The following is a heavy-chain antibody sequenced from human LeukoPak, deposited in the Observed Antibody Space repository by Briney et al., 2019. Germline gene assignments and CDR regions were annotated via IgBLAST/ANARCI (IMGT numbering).Heavy chain of an antibody. Sequence: SETLSLTCSVSGGSISSSGHYWGWIRQSPEKGLDWIGSIYSNGNTYYNPSVKSRVTISVDTSKNQFSLELTPVTAAETAVYYCARSDTVTTGYFDYWGQGALVTVSS. J-gene: IGHJ4*02. CDR2: IYSNGNT. V-gene: IGHV4-39*07. CDR1: GGSISSSGHY. D-gene: IGHD4-17*01. CDR3: ARSDTVTTGYFDY.